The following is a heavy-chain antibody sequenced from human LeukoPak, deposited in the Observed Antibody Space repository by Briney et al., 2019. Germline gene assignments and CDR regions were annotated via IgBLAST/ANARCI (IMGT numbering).Heavy chain of an antibody. D-gene: IGHD3/OR15-3a*01. CDR3: ARDLVGLDY. J-gene: IGHJ4*02. Sequence: GGSLKLSCAASGFTFSTHGMIWARQAPGKGLEWVSYISSDSNTIQYADSVRGRFTISRDNAKNSLFLQMYSLRPEDTAVYYCARDLVGLDYWGQGALVTVSS. V-gene: IGHV3-48*01. CDR1: GFTFSTHG. CDR2: ISSDSNTI.